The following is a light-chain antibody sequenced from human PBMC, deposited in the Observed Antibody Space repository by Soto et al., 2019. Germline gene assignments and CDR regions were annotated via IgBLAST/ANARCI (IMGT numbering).Light chain of an antibody. Sequence: DIQMTQSPSSLSASIGDRVTITCRESQGISRHLNWFQQKPGKAPKIMIYAASTLHSGVPSRLSGSGSGTDFTLTISSLQPEDFETYYCQQSYSTTRTFGQGTQVDIK. CDR1: QGISRH. J-gene: IGKJ1*01. V-gene: IGKV1-39*01. CDR2: AAS. CDR3: QQSYSTTRT.